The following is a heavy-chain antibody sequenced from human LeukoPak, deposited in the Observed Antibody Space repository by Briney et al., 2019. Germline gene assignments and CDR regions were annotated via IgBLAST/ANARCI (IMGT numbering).Heavy chain of an antibody. Sequence: SETLSLTCTVSGGSISSGGYYWSRFRQPAGKGLEWIGRIYATGSTGYNPSLKSRVTISVDTSKNQFSLKFNSVTAADTAVYYCANADRFCSGSCHVPDAFDFWGQGTMVTVSS. V-gene: IGHV4-61*02. CDR1: GGSISSGGYY. J-gene: IGHJ3*01. D-gene: IGHD2-15*01. CDR2: IYATGST. CDR3: ANADRFCSGSCHVPDAFDF.